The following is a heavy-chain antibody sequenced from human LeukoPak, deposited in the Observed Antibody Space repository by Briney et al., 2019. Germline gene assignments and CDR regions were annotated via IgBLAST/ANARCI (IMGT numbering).Heavy chain of an antibody. CDR1: GFIVSHKY. Sequence: GSLRLSCAASGFIVSHKYMAWVRQAPGKRLEWLSIIYTGGNTVSAESVKGRFIISRDNSRNTVHLQMNSLRDDDTAVYYCARGQIDLLRNYFDSWGPGTLVAVSS. V-gene: IGHV3-66*01. D-gene: IGHD3-22*01. CDR2: IYTGGNT. CDR3: ARGQIDLLRNYFDS. J-gene: IGHJ4*02.